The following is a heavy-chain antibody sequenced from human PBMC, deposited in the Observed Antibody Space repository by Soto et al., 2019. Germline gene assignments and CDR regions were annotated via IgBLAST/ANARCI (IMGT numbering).Heavy chain of an antibody. Sequence: QVQLQQWGAGLLKPSETLSLTCAVYGGSFSGYYWSWIRQPPGKGLEWIGEINHSGSTNYNPSLKIRVPISVDTSKNQFSLKLSSVTAADTAVYYCARGDGYCSSTSCYRGIYYYYYGMDVWGQGTTVTVSS. V-gene: IGHV4-34*01. CDR2: INHSGST. CDR1: GGSFSGYY. D-gene: IGHD2-2*02. J-gene: IGHJ6*02. CDR3: ARGDGYCSSTSCYRGIYYYYYGMDV.